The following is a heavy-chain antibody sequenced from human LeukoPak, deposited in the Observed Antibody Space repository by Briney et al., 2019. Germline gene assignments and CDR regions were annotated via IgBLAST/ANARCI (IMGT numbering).Heavy chain of an antibody. CDR2: MNPNSGNT. CDR1: GYTFTSYD. CDR3: ARGIEQQIVRVYYYYYGMDV. V-gene: IGHV1-8*01. Sequence: ASVKVSCKASGYTFTSYDINWVRQATGQGLEWMGWMNPNSGNTGYAQKFQGGVTMTRNTSISTAYMELSSLRSEDTAVYYCARGIEQQIVRVYYYYYGMDVWGQGTTVTVPS. D-gene: IGHD6-13*01. J-gene: IGHJ6*02.